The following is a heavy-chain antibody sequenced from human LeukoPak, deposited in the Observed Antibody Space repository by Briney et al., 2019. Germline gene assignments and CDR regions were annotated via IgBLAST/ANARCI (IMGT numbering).Heavy chain of an antibody. J-gene: IGHJ6*03. CDR2: ISAYNGNT. V-gene: IGHV1-18*01. CDR1: GYTFTSPD. Sequence: ASVKVSCKTSGYTFTSPDINWVRQAPGQGLEWMGWISAYNGNTDYAQKLQGRVTMTTDTSTSTAYMELRSLRSDDTAVYYCARDAVRVVPAAPYYYYYMDVWGKGTTVTVSS. D-gene: IGHD2-2*01. CDR3: ARDAVRVVPAAPYYYYYMDV.